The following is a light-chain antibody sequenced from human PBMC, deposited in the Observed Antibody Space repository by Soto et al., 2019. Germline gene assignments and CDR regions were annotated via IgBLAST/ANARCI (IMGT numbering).Light chain of an antibody. CDR1: QSVSNH. Sequence: EIVMTQSPVTLSVSPGERATLSCRASQSVSNHLAWYQQKPGQAPRLLIYGASTRAIGIPARFSGSGSGTEFTLTISSLQSEEFAVYYCQQYNNWPPRTFGQGTKLEIK. CDR3: QQYNNWPPRT. J-gene: IGKJ2*01. CDR2: GAS. V-gene: IGKV3-15*01.